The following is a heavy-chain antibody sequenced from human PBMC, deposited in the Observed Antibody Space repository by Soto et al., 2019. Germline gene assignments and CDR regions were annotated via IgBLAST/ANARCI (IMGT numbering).Heavy chain of an antibody. J-gene: IGHJ6*02. Sequence: ASVKVSCKASGYTFTGYYMHWVRQAPGQGLEWMGWINPNSGGTNYAQKFQGWVTMTRDTSISTAYMELSRLRSDDTAVYYCARGPNYDFWSGYYRPYYSMDVWGQGTTVTVSS. CDR1: GYTFTGYY. V-gene: IGHV1-2*04. CDR2: INPNSGGT. CDR3: ARGPNYDFWSGYYRPYYSMDV. D-gene: IGHD3-3*01.